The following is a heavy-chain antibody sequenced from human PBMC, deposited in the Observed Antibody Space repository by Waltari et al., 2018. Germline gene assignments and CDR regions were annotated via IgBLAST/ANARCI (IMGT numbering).Heavy chain of an antibody. Sequence: QVQLQESGPGLVKPSETLSLTCTVSGGSISSYYWSWIRQPAGKGLEWIGRSYTSGGTNYNPARKSRVTMSVDTSKNQFSLKLSSVTAADTAVYYCARAPPGDRGQGDAFDIWGQGTMVTVSS. CDR3: ARAPPGDRGQGDAFDI. V-gene: IGHV4-4*07. CDR1: GGSISSYY. CDR2: SYTSGGT. J-gene: IGHJ3*02. D-gene: IGHD3-10*01.